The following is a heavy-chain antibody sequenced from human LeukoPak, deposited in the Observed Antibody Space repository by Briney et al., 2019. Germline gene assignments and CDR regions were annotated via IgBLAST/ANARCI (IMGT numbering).Heavy chain of an antibody. D-gene: IGHD3-22*01. CDR2: IYYSGST. CDR1: GGSISSYY. J-gene: IGHJ4*02. V-gene: IGHV4-59*12. CDR3: ARGGGTYYHDR. Sequence: PSETLSLTCTVSGGSISSYYWSWIRQPPGKGLEWIGYIYYSGSTNYNPSLKSRVTISVDTSKNQFSLNLSSVTAADTAVYYCARGGGTYYHDRWGQGTLVTVSS.